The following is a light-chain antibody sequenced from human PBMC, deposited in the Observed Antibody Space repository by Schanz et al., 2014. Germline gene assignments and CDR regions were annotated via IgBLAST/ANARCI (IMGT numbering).Light chain of an antibody. CDR2: DAS. V-gene: IGKV3-11*01. CDR1: QSVSSY. Sequence: ETVLTQSPVTLSLSPGERATLSCRASQSVSSYLAWYQQKPGQAPRLLIYDASNRATGIPARFSGSGSGTDFTLTISSLQSEDLAVYFCQQFHNWPRTFGQGTKLEIK. CDR3: QQFHNWPRT. J-gene: IGKJ2*01.